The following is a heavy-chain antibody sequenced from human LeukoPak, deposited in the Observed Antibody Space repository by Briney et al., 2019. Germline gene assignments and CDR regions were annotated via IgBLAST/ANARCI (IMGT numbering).Heavy chain of an antibody. D-gene: IGHD3-9*01. J-gene: IGHJ4*02. CDR1: GGSISSSHHS. CDR3: ARVIRTTGYYSNPKSGSFDF. V-gene: IGHV4-39*01. CDR2: IYSSGST. Sequence: SETLSLTCAVSGGSISSSHHSWGWIRQPPGKGLEWIGSIYSSGSTYYNPSLRTRVTISVDTSKNQFSLKLSSVTAADTAVYYCARVIRTTGYYSNPKSGSFDFWGQGTLVTVSS.